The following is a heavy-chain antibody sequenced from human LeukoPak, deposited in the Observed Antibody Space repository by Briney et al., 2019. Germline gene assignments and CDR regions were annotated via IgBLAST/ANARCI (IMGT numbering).Heavy chain of an antibody. CDR2: IWYDGSNK. D-gene: IGHD2-15*01. J-gene: IGHJ4*02. CDR3: AKGYCSGGSCHADY. V-gene: IGHV3-33*06. Sequence: GGSLRLSCAGSGLNFSMYGMHWIRQAPGKGLEWVAVIWYDGSNKYYADSVKGRFTISRDNSKNTLYLQMNSLRAEDTAVYYCAKGYCSGGSCHADYWGQGTLVTVSS. CDR1: GLNFSMYG.